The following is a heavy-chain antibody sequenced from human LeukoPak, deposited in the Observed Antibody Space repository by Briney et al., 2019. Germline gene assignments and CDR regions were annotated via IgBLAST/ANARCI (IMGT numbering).Heavy chain of an antibody. Sequence: SETLSLTCTISGDSMSGYSWSWLRQPAGKELEWIGRIYSSGFTEYNLSLDGRVTMSIETSKNQFSLMLDSVTAADTATYYWARVHIVTGTYFDSWGQGALVTVSS. CDR2: IYSSGFT. CDR3: ARVHIVTGTYFDS. CDR1: GDSMSGYS. D-gene: IGHD3-10*01. J-gene: IGHJ4*02. V-gene: IGHV4-4*07.